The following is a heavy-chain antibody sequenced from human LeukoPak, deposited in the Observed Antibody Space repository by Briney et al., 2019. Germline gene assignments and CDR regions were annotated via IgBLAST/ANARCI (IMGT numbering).Heavy chain of an antibody. J-gene: IGHJ3*02. CDR3: AKTHCSSTSCSHDAFDI. Sequence: GGSLRLSCAASGFTFSSYWMSWVRQAPGKGLEWVANIKQDGSEKYYVDSVKGRFTISRDNAKNSLYLQMNSLRAEDTAVYYCAKTHCSSTSCSHDAFDIWGQGTMVTVSS. CDR2: IKQDGSEK. V-gene: IGHV3-7*01. D-gene: IGHD2-2*01. CDR1: GFTFSSYW.